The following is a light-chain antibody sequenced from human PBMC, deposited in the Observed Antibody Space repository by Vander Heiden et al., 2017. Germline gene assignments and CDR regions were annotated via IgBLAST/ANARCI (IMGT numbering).Light chain of an antibody. CDR2: DAS. V-gene: IGKV3-11*01. J-gene: IGKJ5*01. Sequence: EIVLTQSPATLSLSPGERATLSCRASQSVSSYLAWYQQKPGQAPRLLIYDASNRATGIPARFSGSGSGTDFTLTISSLEPEDFAVYYCQQRSNWPPITFGEGTLLXIK. CDR1: QSVSSY. CDR3: QQRSNWPPIT.